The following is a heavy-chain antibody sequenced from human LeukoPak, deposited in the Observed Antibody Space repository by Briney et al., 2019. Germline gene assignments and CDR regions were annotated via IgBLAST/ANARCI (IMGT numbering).Heavy chain of an antibody. CDR2: IKQDGSEK. J-gene: IGHJ4*02. CDR3: ARDVDYSDY. D-gene: IGHD3-16*01. V-gene: IGHV3-7*01. CDR1: GFTFSSYA. Sequence: GGSLRLSCAAPGFTFSSYAMSWVRQAPRKGLEWVANIKQDGSEKYYVDSVKGRFTISRDNAKNSLYLQMNSLRAEDTAVYYCARDVDYSDYWGQGTLVTVSS.